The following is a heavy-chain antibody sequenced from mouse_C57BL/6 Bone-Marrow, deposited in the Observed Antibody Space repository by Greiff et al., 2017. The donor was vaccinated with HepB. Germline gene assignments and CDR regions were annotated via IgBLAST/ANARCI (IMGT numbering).Heavy chain of an antibody. CDR1: GFNIKNTY. CDR3: ARYYYSTPYAMDY. D-gene: IGHD2-5*01. J-gene: IGHJ4*01. Sequence: EVQRVESVAELVRPGASVKLSCTASGFNIKNTYMHWVKQRPEQGLEWIGRIDPANGNTKYAPKFQGKATITADTSSNTAYLQLSSLTSEDTAIYYCARYYYSTPYAMDYWGQGTSVTVSS. V-gene: IGHV14-3*01. CDR2: IDPANGNT.